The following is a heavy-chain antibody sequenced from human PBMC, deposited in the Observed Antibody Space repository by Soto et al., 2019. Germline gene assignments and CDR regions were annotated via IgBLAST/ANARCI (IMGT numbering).Heavy chain of an antibody. CDR2: MSYNGSSQ. V-gene: IGHV3-30*18. CDR3: VKTAHAYYNFWTGSSHCDS. Sequence: GGSLRLSCAVSGFSLSYFGMHWVRQAPGKGLEWVAFMSYNGSSQYFRDSMKGRFTISKDTPKNTLYLQMDSLRVADTGVYFCVKTAHAYYNFWTGSSHCDSW. D-gene: IGHD3-3*01. J-gene: IGHJ5*01. CDR1: GFSLSYFG.